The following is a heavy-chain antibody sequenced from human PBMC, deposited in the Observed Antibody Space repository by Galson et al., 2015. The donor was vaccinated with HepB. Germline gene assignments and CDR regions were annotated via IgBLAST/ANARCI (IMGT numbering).Heavy chain of an antibody. Sequence: SLRLSCATSGFTFGDYAMSWVRPAPGKGLEWVGFIRSKGYGGTTMYAASVKGRFTISRDDSKSIADLQMNSLKTEDTAVYYCSRLGDGIAAAYWGQGTLVTVSS. CDR2: IRSKGYGGTT. J-gene: IGHJ4*02. CDR1: GFTFGDYA. V-gene: IGHV3-49*04. D-gene: IGHD6-13*01. CDR3: SRLGDGIAAAY.